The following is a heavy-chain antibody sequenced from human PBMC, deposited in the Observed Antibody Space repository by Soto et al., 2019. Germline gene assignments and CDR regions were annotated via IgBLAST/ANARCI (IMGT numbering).Heavy chain of an antibody. J-gene: IGHJ5*02. Sequence: SESLSLTCTISRGSISRGNYYWSWIRQPPGKGREWIGYIYYSGSTYYNPSLKSRVTISVDTSKNQFSLKLSSVTAADTAVYYCARGSASAQLRLRDNWFDPWGQGTLVTVSS. CDR1: RGSISRGNYY. D-gene: IGHD2-2*01. CDR3: ARGSASAQLRLRDNWFDP. CDR2: IYYSGST. V-gene: IGHV4-30-4*01.